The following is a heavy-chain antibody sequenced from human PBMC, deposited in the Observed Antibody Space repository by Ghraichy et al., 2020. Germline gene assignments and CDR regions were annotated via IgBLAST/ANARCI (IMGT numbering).Heavy chain of an antibody. V-gene: IGHV1-18*01. CDR1: GYTFSNYG. CDR2: ISASDGNI. Sequence: ASVKVSCKASGYTFSNYGISWVRQAPGQGLEWMGWISASDGNINYAQKLQGRVTLTTDTPTRTAHMELRSLRSDDTAVYYCARVGDSSTWKYYGMDVWGQGSTVTVSS. J-gene: IGHJ6*02. D-gene: IGHD6-13*01. CDR3: ARVGDSSTWKYYGMDV.